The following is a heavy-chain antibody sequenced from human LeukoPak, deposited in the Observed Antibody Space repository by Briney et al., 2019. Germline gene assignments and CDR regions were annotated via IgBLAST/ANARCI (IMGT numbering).Heavy chain of an antibody. CDR1: GGSISSGSYY. D-gene: IGHD5/OR15-5a*01. Sequence: SETLCLTCTVSGGSISSGSYYWSWIRQPAGKGLEWIGRIYTSGSTNYNPSLKSRVTILVDKSKNQFSLNLGSLTAADTAVYYCARDPNIVSTVTLRAFDIWGQGTMVSVSS. CDR2: IYTSGST. J-gene: IGHJ3*02. CDR3: ARDPNIVSTVTLRAFDI. V-gene: IGHV4-61*02.